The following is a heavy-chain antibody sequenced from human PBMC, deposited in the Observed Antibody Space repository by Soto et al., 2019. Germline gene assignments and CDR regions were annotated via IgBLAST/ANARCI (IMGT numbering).Heavy chain of an antibody. Sequence: GESLKISCAASGFTFSSYAMSWVRQAPGKGLEWVSAISGSGGSTYYADSVKGRFPISRDNSKNTLYLQMNSLRAEDTAVYYCAKDRGFLRPVDIVATISDYWGQGTLVTVSS. J-gene: IGHJ4*02. D-gene: IGHD5-12*01. CDR1: GFTFSSYA. CDR3: AKDRGFLRPVDIVATISDY. CDR2: ISGSGGST. V-gene: IGHV3-23*01.